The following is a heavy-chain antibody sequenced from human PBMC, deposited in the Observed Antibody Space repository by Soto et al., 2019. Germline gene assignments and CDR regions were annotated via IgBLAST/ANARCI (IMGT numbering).Heavy chain of an antibody. V-gene: IGHV4-59*01. CDR1: GYSIRNGYY. CDR3: ARVRGSYYFDY. D-gene: IGHD1-26*01. CDR2: IYYSGST. J-gene: IGHJ4*02. Sequence: PSETLSLTCTVSGYSIRNGYYWGWIRQPPGKGLEWIGYIYYSGSTNYNPSLKSRVTISVDTSKNQFSLKLSSVTAADTAVYYCARVRGSYYFDYWGQGTLVTVSS.